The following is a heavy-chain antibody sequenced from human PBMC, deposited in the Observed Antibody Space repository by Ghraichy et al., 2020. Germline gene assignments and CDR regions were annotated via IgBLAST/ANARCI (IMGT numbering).Heavy chain of an antibody. CDR3: ARDSRRESSSWTPPIDY. Sequence: GGSLRLSCAASGFTFSSYSMNWVRQAPGKGLEWVSYISSSSSTIYYADSVKGRFTISRDNAKNSLYLQMNSLRDEDTAVYYCARDSRRESSSWTPPIDYWGQGTLVTVSS. CDR2: ISSSSSTI. V-gene: IGHV3-48*02. D-gene: IGHD6-13*01. J-gene: IGHJ4*02. CDR1: GFTFSSYS.